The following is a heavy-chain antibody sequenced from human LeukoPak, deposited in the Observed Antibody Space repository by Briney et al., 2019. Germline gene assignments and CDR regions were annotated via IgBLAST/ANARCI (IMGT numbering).Heavy chain of an antibody. V-gene: IGHV3-30*02. CDR3: AKDRYSSGRFDY. D-gene: IGHD6-19*01. Sequence: GGSLRLSCAASGFTFSSYGMHWVRQAPGKGLEWVAFIRYDGSNKYYADSVEGRFTISRDNSKNTLYLQMNSLRAEDTAVYYCAKDRYSSGRFDYWGQGTLVTVSS. CDR1: GFTFSSYG. J-gene: IGHJ4*02. CDR2: IRYDGSNK.